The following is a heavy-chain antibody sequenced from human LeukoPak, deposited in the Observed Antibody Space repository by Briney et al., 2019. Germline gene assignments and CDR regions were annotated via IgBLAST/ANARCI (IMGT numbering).Heavy chain of an antibody. CDR1: GFTFSTYG. J-gene: IGHJ4*02. V-gene: IGHV3-33*01. D-gene: IGHD2-15*01. Sequence: GGSLRLSCAASGFTFSTYGMHWVRQAPGKGLEWVAVIWYDGSNKYYADSVKGRFTISRDNSKNTLYLQMNSLRVEDTAVYYCARAVGPFDYWGQGTLVTVSS. CDR2: IWYDGSNK. CDR3: ARAVGPFDY.